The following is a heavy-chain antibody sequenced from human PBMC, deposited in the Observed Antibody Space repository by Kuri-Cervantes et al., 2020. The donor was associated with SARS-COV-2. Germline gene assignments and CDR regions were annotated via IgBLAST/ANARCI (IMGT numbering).Heavy chain of an antibody. CDR2: LNTVNGNT. CDR1: GYSFTSYA. CDR3: ARSLPLSWYFGL. V-gene: IGHV1-3*04. Sequence: ASVQVSCQASGYSFTSYAMKWVRQAPGQRLEWMGWLNTVNGNTKYSQKFQGGVTFTRDTSANTTYMELNSLRSEDTAGYYCARSLPLSWYFGLWGRGTLVTVSS. J-gene: IGHJ2*01.